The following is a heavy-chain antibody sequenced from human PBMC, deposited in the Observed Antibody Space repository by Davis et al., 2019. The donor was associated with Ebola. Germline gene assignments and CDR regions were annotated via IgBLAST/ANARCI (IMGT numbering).Heavy chain of an antibody. J-gene: IGHJ5*02. CDR1: GDSVSINSAG. CDR3: ASGWLREGGVDP. V-gene: IGHV6-1*01. CDR2: TYYTSKWHN. D-gene: IGHD5-12*01. Sequence: HSQTLSLTCAISGDSVSINSAGWNWIRQSPSRGLEWLGRTYYTSKWHNDYGESVRSRITINPDTSKNQLSLQLNSVTPEDTAVYYCASGWLREGGVDPWGQGTPVTVSS.